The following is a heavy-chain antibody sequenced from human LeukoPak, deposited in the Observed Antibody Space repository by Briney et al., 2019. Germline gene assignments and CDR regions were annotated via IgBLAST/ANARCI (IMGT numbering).Heavy chain of an antibody. CDR3: ARERGNPNYDYVWGSYRPYYYYYYMDV. J-gene: IGHJ6*03. D-gene: IGHD3-16*02. Sequence: SETLSLTCTVSGGSISSSSYYWGWIRQPPGKGLEWIGSIYYSGSTYYNPSLKSRVTISVDTSKNQFSLKLSSVTAADTAVYYCARERGNPNYDYVWGSYRPYYYYYYMDVWGKGTTVTISS. CDR2: IYYSGST. CDR1: GGSISSSSYY. V-gene: IGHV4-39*07.